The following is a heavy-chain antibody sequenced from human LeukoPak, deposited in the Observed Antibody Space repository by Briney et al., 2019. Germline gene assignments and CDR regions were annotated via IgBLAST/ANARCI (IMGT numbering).Heavy chain of an antibody. CDR2: INSDGSST. D-gene: IGHD1-26*01. Sequence: GGSLRLSCAASGFTFSSYWMSWVRQAPGKGLVWVSRINSDGSSTSYADSVKGRFTISRDNAKNTLYLRMNSLRAEDTAVYYCARGDIVGATRVHYYYYMDVWGKGTTVTVSS. V-gene: IGHV3-74*01. CDR1: GFTFSSYW. CDR3: ARGDIVGATRVHYYYYMDV. J-gene: IGHJ6*03.